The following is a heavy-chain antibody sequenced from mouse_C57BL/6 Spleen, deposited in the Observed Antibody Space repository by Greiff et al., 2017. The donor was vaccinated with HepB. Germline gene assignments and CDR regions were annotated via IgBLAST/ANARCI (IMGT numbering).Heavy chain of an antibody. J-gene: IGHJ3*01. CDR3: ARHGATVVARDWFAY. CDR2: ISSGGSYT. CDR1: GFTFSSYG. Sequence: EVMLVESGGDLVKPGGSLKLSCAASGFTFSSYGMSWVRQTPDKRLEWVATISSGGSYTYYPDSVKGRFTISRDNAKNTLYLQMSSLKSEDTAMYYCARHGATVVARDWFAYWGQGTLVTVSA. D-gene: IGHD1-1*01. V-gene: IGHV5-6*01.